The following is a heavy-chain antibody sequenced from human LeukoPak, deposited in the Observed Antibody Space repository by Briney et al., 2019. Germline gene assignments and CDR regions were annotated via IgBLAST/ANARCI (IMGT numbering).Heavy chain of an antibody. CDR1: GFTLSSYG. D-gene: IGHD3-22*01. V-gene: IGHV3-33*01. CDR3: AREYPPRYYYDSSGYLDY. J-gene: IGHJ4*02. Sequence: PGGSLRLSCAAPGFTLSSYGMHWVRQAPGKGLEPVAVIWYDGSNKYYADSVKGRFTISRDNSQNTLYLQMDSLRAEDTALYYCAREYPPRYYYDSSGYLDYWGQGTLVTVSS. CDR2: IWYDGSNK.